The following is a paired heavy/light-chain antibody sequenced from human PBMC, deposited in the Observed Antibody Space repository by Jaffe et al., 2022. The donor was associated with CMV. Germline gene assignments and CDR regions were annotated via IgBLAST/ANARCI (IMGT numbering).Light chain of an antibody. J-gene: IGKJ1*01. CDR1: QSLVASDGSTY. CDR3: MQGSHWPPWT. V-gene: IGKV2-30*01. Sequence: DVVMTQSPLSLPVTLGQPASISCRSSQSLVASDGSTYLSWFQQRPGHSPRRLIYKLSYRDSGVPDRFSGSGSGTDFTLKISRVEAEDVGIYYCMQGSHWPPWTFGQGTKVEI. CDR2: KLS.
Heavy chain of an antibody. Sequence: QVQLVESGGDVVQPGRSLRLSCAASGFSFSSYVIHWVRQAPGKGLEWVAVIWNDGSNKYYADSVKGRFTISRDNSKSTLYLEMNSLRVEDTAVYYCARENIGTAPGIDYWGQGTLVTVSS. CDR1: GFSFSSYV. CDR2: IWNDGSNK. V-gene: IGHV3-33*01. J-gene: IGHJ4*01. D-gene: IGHD6-13*01. CDR3: ARENIGTAPGIDY.